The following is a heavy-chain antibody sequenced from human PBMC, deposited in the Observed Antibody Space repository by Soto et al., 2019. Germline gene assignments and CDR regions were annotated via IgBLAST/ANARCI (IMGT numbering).Heavy chain of an antibody. CDR1: GFSFSSYA. J-gene: IGHJ5*02. D-gene: IGHD6-19*01. CDR2: ISKDGMNK. V-gene: IGHV3-30*04. CDR3: ARDMYSSDYIVKGFDA. Sequence: QVRLVASGGGVVQPGRSLRLSCTASGFSFSSYAMYWFRQPPGKGLEWVAVISKDGMNKNYADSVKGRVTVSRDNANYSLDLQLNSMRGEDTAMYYCARDMYSSDYIVKGFDAWGQGTLVTVSS.